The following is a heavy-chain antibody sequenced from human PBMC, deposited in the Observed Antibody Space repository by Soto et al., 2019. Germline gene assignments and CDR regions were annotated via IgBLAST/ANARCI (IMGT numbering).Heavy chain of an antibody. CDR1: GGSISSYY. J-gene: IGHJ4*02. Sequence: PSETLSLTCTVSGGSISSYYWSWIRQPPGKGLEWIGYIYYSGSTNYNPSLKSRVTISVDTSKNQFSLKLSSVTAADTAVYYCARAYCSGGSCYSAVPHSFDYWGQGTLVTVSS. D-gene: IGHD2-15*01. V-gene: IGHV4-59*01. CDR2: IYYSGST. CDR3: ARAYCSGGSCYSAVPHSFDY.